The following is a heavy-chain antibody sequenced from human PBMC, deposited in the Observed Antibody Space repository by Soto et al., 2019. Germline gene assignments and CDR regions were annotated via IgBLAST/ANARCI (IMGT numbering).Heavy chain of an antibody. V-gene: IGHV3-23*01. CDR2: ISGSSGST. CDR3: ARGDGYNFDYYYGMDV. CDR1: GFTFSSYA. D-gene: IGHD5-12*01. J-gene: IGHJ6*02. Sequence: GGSLRLSCAASGFTFSSYAMSWVRQAPGKGLEWVSAISGSSGSTYYADSVKGRFTISRDNSKNTLYLQMNSLRAEDTAVYYCARGDGYNFDYYYGMDVWGQGTTVTVSS.